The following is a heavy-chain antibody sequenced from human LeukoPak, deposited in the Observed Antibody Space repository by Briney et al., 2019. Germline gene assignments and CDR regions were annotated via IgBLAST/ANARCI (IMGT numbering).Heavy chain of an antibody. D-gene: IGHD3-10*01. V-gene: IGHV4-59*08. CDR2: IYYSGST. J-gene: IGHJ6*02. CDR3: ARQGARFGELLSFYAMDV. CDR1: GGAISGYY. Sequence: KPSETLSLTCTVSGGAISGYYWSWIRQPPGKGLEWIGSIYYSGSTNYNPSLKSRVTISPDTSKNQFSLRLSSVTAADTAVYYCARQGARFGELLSFYAMDVWGQGTTVTVSS.